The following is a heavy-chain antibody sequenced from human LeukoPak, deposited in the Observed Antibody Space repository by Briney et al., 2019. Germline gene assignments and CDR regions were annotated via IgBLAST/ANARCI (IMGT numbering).Heavy chain of an antibody. CDR1: GYTFTGFH. J-gene: IGHJ4*02. CDR2: INANSGGT. V-gene: IGHV1-2*02. Sequence: GASVKVSCKASGYTFTGFHMHWVRQAPGQGLEWMGWINANSGGTSYAQKFQGRVTMTRDTSISTAYMELTRLRSDDTAAYYCARDPIDGYYHFDYWGQGPWSPSPQ. D-gene: IGHD5-24*01. CDR3: ARDPIDGYYHFDY.